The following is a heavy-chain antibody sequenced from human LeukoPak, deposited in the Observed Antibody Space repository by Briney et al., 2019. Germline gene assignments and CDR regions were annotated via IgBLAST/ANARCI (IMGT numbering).Heavy chain of an antibody. V-gene: IGHV3-21*01. CDR2: ISSSSSYI. CDR1: GFTFSSYS. Sequence: GGSLRLSCAASGFTFSSYSMNWVRQAPGKGLEWVSSISSSSSYIYYADSVKGRFTISRDNAKNSLYLQMNSLRAEDTAVYYCARDAGYYGSFDYWGQGTLVTVSS. D-gene: IGHD3-10*01. J-gene: IGHJ4*02. CDR3: ARDAGYYGSFDY.